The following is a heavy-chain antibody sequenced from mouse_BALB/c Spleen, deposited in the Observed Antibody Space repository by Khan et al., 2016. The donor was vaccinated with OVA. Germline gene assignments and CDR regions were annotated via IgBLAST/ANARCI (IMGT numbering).Heavy chain of an antibody. J-gene: IGHJ2*01. V-gene: IGHV1-20*02. D-gene: IGHD1-1*01. CDR2: ITPHIGET. CDR3: ARNYGSDFDY. Sequence: VQLQQSGPELVKPGASVKISCKASGYSFTGYFMNWVMQSHGKSLEWIGRITPHIGETFYNQKFKGKATLTVDESSSTAHMELRTLASEDSEVYYCARNYGSDFDYWGQGTTLTVSS. CDR1: GYSFTGYF.